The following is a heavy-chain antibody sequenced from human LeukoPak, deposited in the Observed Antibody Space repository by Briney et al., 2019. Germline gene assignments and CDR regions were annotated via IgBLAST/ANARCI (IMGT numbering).Heavy chain of an antibody. CDR3: ARGAPPQN. J-gene: IGHJ4*02. CDR2: IYSSGTT. Sequence: NPSETLSLTCTVSGGSINDFYWNWIRQPPGKGLEWIGYIYSSGTTNYNPSLKSRVTMSVDTSENRFSLNLTSVTAADTAVYYCARGAPPQNWGQGALVTVSS. V-gene: IGHV4-59*01. CDR1: GGSINDFY.